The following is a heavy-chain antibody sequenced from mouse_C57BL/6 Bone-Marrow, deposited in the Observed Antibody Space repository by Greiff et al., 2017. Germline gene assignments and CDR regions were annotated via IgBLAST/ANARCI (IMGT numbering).Heavy chain of an antibody. D-gene: IGHD1-1*01. J-gene: IGHJ2*01. CDR1: GYTFTSYW. CDR3: ARFYYGSSMFAY. Sequence: QVQLQQPGAELVRPGTSVKLSCKASGYTFTSYWMHWVKQRPGQGLEWIGVIDPSDSYTNYNQKFKGKATLTVDTSSSTAYMQLSSLTSEDSAVYYCARFYYGSSMFAYWGQGTTLTVSS. V-gene: IGHV1-59*01. CDR2: IDPSDSYT.